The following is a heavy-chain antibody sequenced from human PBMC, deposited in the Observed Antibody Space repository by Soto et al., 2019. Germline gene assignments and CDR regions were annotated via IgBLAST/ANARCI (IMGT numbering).Heavy chain of an antibody. D-gene: IGHD6-6*01. Sequence: SETLSLTCTVSGGSISSSSYYWGWIRQPPGKGLEWIGSIYYSGSTYYNPSLKSRVTISVDTSKNQFSLKLSSVTAADTAVYYCARTSRFDYWGQGTLVTVSS. CDR3: ARTSRFDY. CDR1: GGSISSSSYY. CDR2: IYYSGST. J-gene: IGHJ4*02. V-gene: IGHV4-39*01.